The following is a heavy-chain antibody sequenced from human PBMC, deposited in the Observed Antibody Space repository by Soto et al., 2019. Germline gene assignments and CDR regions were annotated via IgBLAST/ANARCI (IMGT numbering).Heavy chain of an antibody. J-gene: IGHJ5*02. D-gene: IGHD2-2*01. Sequence: ESLKVSCKASGCSFNIYWIAWVLQMPGKGLEWTGIIYPDDSDTRYSPSFQGQVTISADKSISTAYLQWSSLKASDTAMYYCARGIVLLPTAPGPAWFDPWGQGTLVTVSS. CDR2: IYPDDSDT. CDR1: GCSFNIYW. CDR3: ARGIVLLPTAPGPAWFDP. V-gene: IGHV5-51*01.